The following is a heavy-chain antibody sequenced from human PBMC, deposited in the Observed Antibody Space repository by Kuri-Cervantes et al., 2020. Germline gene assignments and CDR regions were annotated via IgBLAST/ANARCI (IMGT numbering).Heavy chain of an antibody. D-gene: IGHD6-19*01. CDR3: ARDPCGSGWYPEYFQH. Sequence: GGSLRLSCAASGFTFSSYSMNWVRQAPGKGLEWVSSISSSSSYIYYADSVKGRFTISRDNAKNSLYLQMNSLRAEDTAVYYCARDPCGSGWYPEYFQHWGQGTLVTVSS. V-gene: IGHV3-21*01. CDR1: GFTFSSYS. J-gene: IGHJ1*01. CDR2: ISSSSSYI.